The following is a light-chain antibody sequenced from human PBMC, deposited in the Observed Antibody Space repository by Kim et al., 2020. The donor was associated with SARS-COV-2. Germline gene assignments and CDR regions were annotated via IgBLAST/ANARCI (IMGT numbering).Light chain of an antibody. V-gene: IGLV2-14*03. CDR2: DVT. J-gene: IGLJ1*01. Sequence: QSALTQPASVSGSPGQSITISCTGTSVDVGAFNYVSWYQQHPGKAPKVLIHDVTIRPSGVSNRFSGSKSGNTASLTISGLQAEDEADYYCSSYTTSNTLVFGTGTKVTVL. CDR1: SVDVGAFNY. CDR3: SSYTTSNTLV.